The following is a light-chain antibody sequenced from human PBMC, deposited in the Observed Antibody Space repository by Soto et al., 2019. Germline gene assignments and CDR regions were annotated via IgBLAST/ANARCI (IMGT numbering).Light chain of an antibody. J-gene: IGKJ1*01. CDR2: GAS. Sequence: EIVMTQSPATLSVSPGERATISCRASQSVSSNLAWYQQKPGQAPRLLIYGASTRATGIPARFSGSGSGTEFTLTISSLQSEDFAVYYCQQYGSSPMWTFGQGTKVDI. CDR3: QQYGSSPMWT. CDR1: QSVSSN. V-gene: IGKV3-15*01.